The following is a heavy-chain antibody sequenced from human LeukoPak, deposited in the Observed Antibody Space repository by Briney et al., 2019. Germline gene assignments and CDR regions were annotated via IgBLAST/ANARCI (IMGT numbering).Heavy chain of an antibody. D-gene: IGHD3-3*01. J-gene: IGHJ4*02. CDR2: IKQDGSQE. CDR3: ARGVPYDSWSGPHYSDY. Sequence: GGSLRLSCAASRFTLSTYWMSWVRQAPGKGLEWVAHIKQDGSQEYYVDSEKGRFTISRDSAKDSLYLQMNSLRAEDTAVYYCARGVPYDSWSGPHYSDYWGQGTLVTVSS. CDR1: RFTLSTYW. V-gene: IGHV3-7*01.